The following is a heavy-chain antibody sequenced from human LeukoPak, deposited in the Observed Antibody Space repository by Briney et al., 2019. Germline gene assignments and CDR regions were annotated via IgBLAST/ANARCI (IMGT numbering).Heavy chain of an antibody. CDR3: ARDESPVVVVTAIPGDY. J-gene: IGHJ4*02. CDR2: ISYDGSNK. Sequence: GGSLRLSCAASGFTFSSYAMHWVRQAPGKGLEWVAVISYDGSNKYYADSVKGRFTISRDNSKNTLYLQMNSLRAEDTAVYYCARDESPVVVVTAIPGDYWGQGTLVTVSS. D-gene: IGHD2-21*02. V-gene: IGHV3-30-3*01. CDR1: GFTFSSYA.